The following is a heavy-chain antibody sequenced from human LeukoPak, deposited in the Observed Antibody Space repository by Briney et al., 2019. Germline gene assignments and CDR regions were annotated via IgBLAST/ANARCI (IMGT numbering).Heavy chain of an antibody. J-gene: IGHJ3*02. CDR2: INAGNGNT. Sequence: ASVKVSCKASGYTFTSYAMHWVRQAPGQRLEWMGWINAGNGNTKYSQKFQGRVTITRDTSASTAYMELSSLRSEDTAVYYCAKDPREWPWADAFDIWGQGTMVTVSS. CDR3: AKDPREWPWADAFDI. CDR1: GYTFTSYA. V-gene: IGHV1-3*01. D-gene: IGHD3-3*01.